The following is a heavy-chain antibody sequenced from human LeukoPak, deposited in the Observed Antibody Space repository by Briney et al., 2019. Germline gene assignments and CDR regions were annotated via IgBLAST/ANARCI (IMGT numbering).Heavy chain of an antibody. V-gene: IGHV4-31*03. J-gene: IGHJ4*02. CDR3: ARGAPLYDSSGYSSFDY. CDR2: IYYSGST. CDR1: GGSISSGGYY. Sequence: MTSETLSLTCTVSGGSISSGGYYWSWIRQHPGKGLEWIGYIYYSGSTYYNPSLKSRVTISVDTSKNQFSLKLSSVTAADTAVYYCARGAPLYDSSGYSSFDYWGQGTLVTVSS. D-gene: IGHD3-22*01.